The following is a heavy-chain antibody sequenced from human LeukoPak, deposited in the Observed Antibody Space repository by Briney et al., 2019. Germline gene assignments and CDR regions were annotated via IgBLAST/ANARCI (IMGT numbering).Heavy chain of an antibody. CDR2: IRYDGSNK. J-gene: IGHJ4*02. V-gene: IGHV3-33*08. Sequence: GGSLRLSCVASGFTFNNYAMTWVRQAPGKGLEWVAFIRYDGSNKYYADSVKGRFTISRDNAKNSLYLQMNSLRAEDTAVYYCARTDHWGQGTLVTVSS. CDR1: GFTFNNYA. CDR3: ARTDH.